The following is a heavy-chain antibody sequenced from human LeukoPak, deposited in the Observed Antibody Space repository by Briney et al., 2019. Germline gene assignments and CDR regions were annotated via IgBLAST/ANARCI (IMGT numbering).Heavy chain of an antibody. CDR3: ARAGRIRYSGYVD. Sequence: PSETLSLTCTVSGGSISSYYWSWIRQPPGKGLEWIGYIYYSGSTNYNPSLKSRVTISVDTSKNQFSLKLSSVTAADTAVYYCARAGRIRYSGYVDWGQGTLVTVSS. D-gene: IGHD5-12*01. CDR1: GGSISSYY. V-gene: IGHV4-59*01. J-gene: IGHJ4*02. CDR2: IYYSGST.